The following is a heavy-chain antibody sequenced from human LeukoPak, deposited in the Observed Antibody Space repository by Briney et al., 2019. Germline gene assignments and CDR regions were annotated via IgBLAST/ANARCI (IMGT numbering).Heavy chain of an antibody. CDR1: GFTFSDYY. CDR2: ISSSGSTI. Sequence: PGGSLRLSCAASGFTFSDYYMSWIRQAPGKGLEWVSYISSSGSTIYYADSVKGRFTISRDNAKNSLYLQMNSLRAEDTAVYYCARVRRSRGAATRGDWFDPWGQGTLVTVSS. V-gene: IGHV3-11*01. J-gene: IGHJ5*02. D-gene: IGHD2-15*01. CDR3: ARVRRSRGAATRGDWFDP.